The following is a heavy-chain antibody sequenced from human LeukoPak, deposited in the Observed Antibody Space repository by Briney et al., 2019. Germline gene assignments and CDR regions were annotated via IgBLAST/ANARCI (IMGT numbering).Heavy chain of an antibody. V-gene: IGHV3-23*01. CDR1: GFTFSSYG. D-gene: IGHD3-22*01. CDR3: AKRAASSGYYSWYFDL. Sequence: PGGSLRLSCAASGFTFSSYGMSWVRQAPGKGLEWVSAISGSGGSTYYADSVKGRFTISRDISKNTLYLQMNSLRAEDTAVYYCAKRAASSGYYSWYFDLWGRGTLVTVSS. CDR2: ISGSGGST. J-gene: IGHJ2*01.